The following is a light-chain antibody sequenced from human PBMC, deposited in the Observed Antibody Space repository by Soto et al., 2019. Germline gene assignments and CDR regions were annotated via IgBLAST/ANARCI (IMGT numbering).Light chain of an antibody. CDR1: QSISSR. V-gene: IGKV1-39*01. CDR2: DAS. CDR3: QQSYSTAWT. J-gene: IGKJ1*01. Sequence: DIQMTQSPSSLSASVGDRVTITCRASQSISSRLNWYQQKPGKAPKLLIYDASSLQSGVPSRFSGSGSGTDFTLTISSLQPEDSATYYCQQSYSTAWTFGQGTKVEIK.